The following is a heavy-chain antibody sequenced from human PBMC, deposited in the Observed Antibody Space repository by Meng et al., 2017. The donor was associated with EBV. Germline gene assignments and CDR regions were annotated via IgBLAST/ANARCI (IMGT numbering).Heavy chain of an antibody. CDR1: GGPFRYYA. D-gene: IGHD3-10*01. CDR3: ASESGRGYTPDY. Sequence: QVGLVQSAAEVKRPGSSVKVSCKTSGGPFRYYAISWVRQAPGQGLEWLGGFLPRLGAPNYAQKFHGRVKITADESTSTHYMDLSSLRSEDTAIYYCASESGRGYTPDYWGQGTLVTVSS. CDR2: FLPRLGAP. V-gene: IGHV1-69*01. J-gene: IGHJ4*02.